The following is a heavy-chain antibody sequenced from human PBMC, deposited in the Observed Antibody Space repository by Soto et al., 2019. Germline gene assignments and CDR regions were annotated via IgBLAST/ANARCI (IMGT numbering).Heavy chain of an antibody. Sequence: PGGSLRLGCTASGFTFSDAWMSWFRQPPGKGLDWFGRTKRKSRGGTTQDAAPLKSRFTISRDESRNTLYLQMNSPEIEDTAVYYFTAGCLPKSTRAEDHRGQVT. V-gene: IGHV3-15*01. CDR2: TKRKSRGGTT. CDR1: GFTFSDAW. D-gene: IGHD2-2*01. CDR3: TAGCLPKSTRAEDH. J-gene: IGHJ4*02.